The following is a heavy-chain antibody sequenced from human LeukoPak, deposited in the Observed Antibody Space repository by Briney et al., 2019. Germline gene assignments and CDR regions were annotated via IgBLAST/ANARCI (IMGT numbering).Heavy chain of an antibody. CDR3: ARHEYSGSYYGLSWFDP. J-gene: IGHJ5*02. V-gene: IGHV4-39*01. CDR2: IYYSGST. CDR1: GGSISSSGYY. Sequence: SETLSLTCTVSGGSISSSGYYWGWIRQPPGKGLEWIASIYYSGSTYYNPSLKSRVTISVDTSKNQLSLQLSSLTAADTAVYYCARHEYSGSYYGLSWFDPWGQGTLVTVSS. D-gene: IGHD1-26*01.